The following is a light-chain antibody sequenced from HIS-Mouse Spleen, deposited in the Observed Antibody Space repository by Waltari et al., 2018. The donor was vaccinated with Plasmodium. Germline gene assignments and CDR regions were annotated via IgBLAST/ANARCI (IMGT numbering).Light chain of an antibody. CDR2: EDS. Sequence: SSELPQPPSVSVSPGHTARITCSGDALPTTYAYWYQQKSGQAPVLVIYEDSKRPSGTPERFSGSSSGTMATLTISGAQVEDEADYYCYSTDSSGNHRVFGGGTKLTVL. CDR3: YSTDSSGNHRV. V-gene: IGLV3-10*01. J-gene: IGLJ3*02. CDR1: ALPTTY.